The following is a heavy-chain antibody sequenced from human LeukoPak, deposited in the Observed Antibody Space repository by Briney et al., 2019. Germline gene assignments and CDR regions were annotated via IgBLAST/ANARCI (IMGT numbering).Heavy chain of an antibody. CDR2: ISYDGSHK. CDR1: GITFRSYG. V-gene: IGHV3-30*18. J-gene: IGHJ5*02. Sequence: PGRSLRLSCAASGITFRSYGMHWVRQAPGKGLEWVAVISYDGSHKYYADSVKGPFSISRDNSKNTLYLQMNSLRADDTAVYYCAKGARGDTVTSIVGLNWFDPWGQGTLVTVSS. D-gene: IGHD4-17*01. CDR3: AKGARGDTVTSIVGLNWFDP.